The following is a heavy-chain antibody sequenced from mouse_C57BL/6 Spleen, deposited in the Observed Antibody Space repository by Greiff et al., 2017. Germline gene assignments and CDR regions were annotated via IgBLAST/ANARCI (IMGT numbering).Heavy chain of an antibody. CDR1: GYAFSSSW. D-gene: IGHD2-3*01. CDR3: AYDGYSWFAY. CDR2: IYPGDGDT. Sequence: VKLMESGPELVKPGASVKISCKASGYAFSSSWMNWVKQRPGKGLEWIGRIYPGDGDTNYNGKFKGKATLTADKSSSTAYMQLSSLTSEDSAVYFCAYDGYSWFAYWGQGTLVTVSA. J-gene: IGHJ3*01. V-gene: IGHV1-82*01.